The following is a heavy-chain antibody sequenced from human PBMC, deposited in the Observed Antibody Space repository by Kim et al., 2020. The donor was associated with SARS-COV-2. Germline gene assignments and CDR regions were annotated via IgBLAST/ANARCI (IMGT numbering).Heavy chain of an antibody. Sequence: ASVKVSCKASGYTFTRYGVNWVRQARGQGLEWMGWISAYNGDRNYAQKFQGRLTMTTDTSTSTAYMELRNLKSDDTAVYYCVRGEYSSSQHYYGMDVWGQ. CDR2: ISAYNGDR. CDR1: GYTFTRYG. V-gene: IGHV1-18*01. J-gene: IGHJ6*02. D-gene: IGHD3-22*01. CDR3: VRGEYSSSQHYYGMDV.